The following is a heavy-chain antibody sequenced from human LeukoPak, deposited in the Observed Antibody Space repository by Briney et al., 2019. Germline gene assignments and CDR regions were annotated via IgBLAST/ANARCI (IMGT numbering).Heavy chain of an antibody. CDR2: IYYSGST. CDR3: ARGGRTTVFGVVIIRRFDP. D-gene: IGHD3-3*01. J-gene: IGHJ5*02. CDR1: GGSISSYY. Sequence: SETLSLTCTVSGGSISSYYWSWIRQPPGKGLEWIGYIYYSGSTSYNPSLKSRVTISVDTSKNQFSLKLSSVTAADTAVYYCARGGRTTVFGVVIIRRFDPWGQGTLVTVSS. V-gene: IGHV4-59*12.